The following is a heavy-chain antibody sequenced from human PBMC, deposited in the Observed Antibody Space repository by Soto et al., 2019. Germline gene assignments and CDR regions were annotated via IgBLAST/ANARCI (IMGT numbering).Heavy chain of an antibody. V-gene: IGHV2-5*02. CDR1: GFSLTTSGVG. Sequence: SGPTLVNPTQTLTLTCTFSGFSLTTSGVGVGWIRQPPGKALEWLALIYWDDDKRYSPSLKSRLIIIKDTSKNQVVLTMTNMDPMDTATYYCAQTPTVTTVRWLDPWGQGILVTVSS. CDR3: AQTPTVTTVRWLDP. CDR2: IYWDDDK. D-gene: IGHD4-17*01. J-gene: IGHJ5*02.